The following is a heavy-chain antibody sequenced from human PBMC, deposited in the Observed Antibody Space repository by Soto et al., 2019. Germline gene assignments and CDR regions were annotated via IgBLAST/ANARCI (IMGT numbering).Heavy chain of an antibody. CDR3: ARGLILCFGELSRRGGYYYYMDV. Sequence: QVQLQQWGAGLLKPSETLSLTCAVYGGSFSGYQWTWIRQTPGKGLEWIGEINDSGNINYNPSLKSRVTMCLDTPKRQISLKLSSVTAADTAVYYCARGLILCFGELSRRGGYYYYMDVWGEGTTVIVSS. CDR2: INDSGNI. J-gene: IGHJ6*03. V-gene: IGHV4-34*01. D-gene: IGHD3-10*01. CDR1: GGSFSGYQ.